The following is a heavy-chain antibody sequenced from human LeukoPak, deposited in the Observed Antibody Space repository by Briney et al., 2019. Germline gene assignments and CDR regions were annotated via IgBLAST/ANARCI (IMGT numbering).Heavy chain of an antibody. D-gene: IGHD3-10*01. CDR1: GXTFTSXX. CDR2: ISAYNGNT. J-gene: IGHJ3*02. CDR3: ARNNYGDAFDI. Sequence: SGXTFTSXXXXXXRXXXGXXXXXXGWISAYNGNTNYAQKLQGRVTMTTDTSTSTACMELRSLRSDDTAVYYCARNNYGDAFDIWGQGTMVTVSS. V-gene: IGHV1-18*01.